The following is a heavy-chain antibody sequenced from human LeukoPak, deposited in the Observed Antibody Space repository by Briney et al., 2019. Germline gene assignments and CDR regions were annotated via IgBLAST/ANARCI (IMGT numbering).Heavy chain of an antibody. Sequence: GGSLRLSCAASGFTFSSYSMNWVRQAPGKGLEWVSFISSSSSTIYYADSVKGRFTISRDNAQNSLYLQMDSLRDEDTAVYYCARWVGGSSYLDFRGQGTRVTVSS. CDR1: GFTFSSYS. V-gene: IGHV3-48*02. J-gene: IGHJ4*02. CDR3: ARWVGGSSYLDF. CDR2: ISSSSSTI. D-gene: IGHD1-26*01.